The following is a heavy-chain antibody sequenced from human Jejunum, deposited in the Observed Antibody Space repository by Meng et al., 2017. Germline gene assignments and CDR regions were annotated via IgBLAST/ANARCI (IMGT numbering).Heavy chain of an antibody. CDR1: GGSFSSSSYH. CDR2: MTYSGTA. J-gene: IGHJ4*02. Sequence: QRAEAGPGLVKPSGTLSLTCSVSGGSFSSSSYHWAWIRQSAGKGLEWIGSMTYSGTAYYNPSLKSRVTMSGDTPKNQFSLRLTSVTAADTAVYYCARVELGLALDYWGQGALVTVSS. D-gene: IGHD1-7*01. CDR3: ARVELGLALDY. V-gene: IGHV4-39*07.